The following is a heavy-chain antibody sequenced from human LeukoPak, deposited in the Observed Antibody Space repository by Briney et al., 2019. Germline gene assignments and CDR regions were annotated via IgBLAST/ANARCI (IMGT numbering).Heavy chain of an antibody. D-gene: IGHD1-26*01. J-gene: IGHJ4*02. CDR1: GFTVSCNF. Sequence: GGSLRLSCAASGFTVSCNFINWVRQAPGKGLQWVSIIYGGRSTYYADSVKGRFTISRDNSKSTLYLQMNSLRAEDTALYYCARGQWELDYWGQGTLVIVSS. CDR2: IYGGRST. V-gene: IGHV3-53*01. CDR3: ARGQWELDY.